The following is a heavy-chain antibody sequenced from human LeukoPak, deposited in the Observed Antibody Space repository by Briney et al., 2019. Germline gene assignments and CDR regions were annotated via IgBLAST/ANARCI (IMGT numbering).Heavy chain of an antibody. CDR2: IYYSGST. D-gene: IGHD6-19*01. CDR3: ARDLMEYSSGWYWYFDL. V-gene: IGHV4-59*11. CDR1: GRSISSHY. Sequence: ASETLSLTCTVPGRSISSHYWSWIRQPPGKGLEWNGYIYYSGSTNYNPSLKSRVTISVDTSKNQFSLKLSSVTAADTAVYYCARDLMEYSSGWYWYFDLWGRGTLVTVSS. J-gene: IGHJ2*01.